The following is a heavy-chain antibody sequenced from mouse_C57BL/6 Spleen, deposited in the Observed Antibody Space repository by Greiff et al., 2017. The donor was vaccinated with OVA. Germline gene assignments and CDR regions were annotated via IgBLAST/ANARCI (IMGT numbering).Heavy chain of an antibody. Sequence: EVKVVESGGDLVKPGGSLKLSCAASGFTFSSYGMSWVRQTPDKRLEWVATISSGGSYTYYPDSVKGRFTISRDNAKNTLYLQMSSLKSEDTAMYYCARQADYYGSSYYAMDYWGQGTSVTVSS. V-gene: IGHV5-6*01. D-gene: IGHD1-1*01. CDR3: ARQADYYGSSYYAMDY. CDR1: GFTFSSYG. CDR2: ISSGGSYT. J-gene: IGHJ4*01.